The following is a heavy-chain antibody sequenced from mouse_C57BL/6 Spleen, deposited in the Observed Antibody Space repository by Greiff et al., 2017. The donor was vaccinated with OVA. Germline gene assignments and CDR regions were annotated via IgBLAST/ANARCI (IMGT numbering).Heavy chain of an antibody. CDR2: IYPRSGNT. V-gene: IGHV1-81*01. J-gene: IGHJ1*03. CDR3: ARSGTTVVATDFDV. CDR1: GYTFTSYG. D-gene: IGHD1-1*01. Sequence: QVQLQQSGAELARPGASVKLSCKASGYTFTSYGISWVKQRTGQGLEWIGEIYPRSGNTYYNEKFKGKATLTADKSSSTAYMELRSLTSEDSAVYFCARSGTTVVATDFDVWGTGTTVTVSS.